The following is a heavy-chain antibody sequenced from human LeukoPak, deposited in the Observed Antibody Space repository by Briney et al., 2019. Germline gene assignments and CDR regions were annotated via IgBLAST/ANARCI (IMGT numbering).Heavy chain of an antibody. D-gene: IGHD2-2*01. J-gene: IGHJ5*02. CDR3: ARGSIVVVPAAKYNWFDP. V-gene: IGHV1-8*01. CDR1: GYTFTSYD. Sequence: ASVKVSCKASGYTFTSYDITWVRQATGQGLEWMGWMNPNSGNTGYAQKFQGRVTMTRNTYISTAYMELSSLRSEDTAVYYCARGSIVVVPAAKYNWFDPWGQGTLVTVSS. CDR2: MNPNSGNT.